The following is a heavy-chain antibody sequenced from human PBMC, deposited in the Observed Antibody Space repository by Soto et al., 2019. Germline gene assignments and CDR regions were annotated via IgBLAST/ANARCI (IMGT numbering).Heavy chain of an antibody. CDR1: GFTFSSYA. CDR2: ISGSGGST. CDR3: AKGYSSSRRVLDY. D-gene: IGHD6-6*01. J-gene: IGHJ4*02. V-gene: IGHV3-23*01. Sequence: GGSLRLSCAASGFTFSSYAMSWVRQAPGKGLEWVSAISGSGGSTYCADSVKGRFTISRDNSENTLYLQMNSLRAEDTAVYYCAKGYSSSRRVLDYWGQGTLVTVSS.